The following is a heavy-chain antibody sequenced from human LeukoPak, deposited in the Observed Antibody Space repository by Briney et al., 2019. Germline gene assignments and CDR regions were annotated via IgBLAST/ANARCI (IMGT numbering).Heavy chain of an antibody. D-gene: IGHD6-19*01. CDR1: GYTFTSYY. V-gene: IGHV1-46*01. CDR2: INPSGGST. Sequence: ASVKVSCKASGYTFTSYYMHWVRQAPGQGLEWMGIINPSGGSTSYAQKFQGRVTMTRDMSTSTVYMELSSLRSEDTAVYYCARDRLIAVAGTPKVLDAFDIWGQGTMVTVSS. CDR3: ARDRLIAVAGTPKVLDAFDI. J-gene: IGHJ3*02.